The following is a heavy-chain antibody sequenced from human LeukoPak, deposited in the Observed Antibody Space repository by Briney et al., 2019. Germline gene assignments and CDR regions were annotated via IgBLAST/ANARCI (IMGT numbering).Heavy chain of an antibody. Sequence: GGSLRLSCAASGFAFSSYAMSWVRLAPGKGLEWVSAISGSGSNTYYTDSVKGRFTISRDNSRNTLYLQMSSLRAEDAAAYYCAKSLYGGCDYWGQGTVVTVSS. CDR1: GFAFSSYA. CDR2: ISGSGSNT. J-gene: IGHJ4*02. D-gene: IGHD3-16*02. V-gene: IGHV3-23*01. CDR3: AKSLYGGCDY.